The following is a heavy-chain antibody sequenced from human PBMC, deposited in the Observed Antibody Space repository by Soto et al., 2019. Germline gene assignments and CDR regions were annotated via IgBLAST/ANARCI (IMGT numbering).Heavy chain of an antibody. Sequence: SQTLSLTCAISGDSVSSNSAAWNWIRQCPSRGLEWLGRTYYRSKWYNDYAVSVKSRRTINPDTSKNQFSLQLNSVTPEDTAVYYCARDSAEIAAVPYYYYGMDVWGQGTTVTVSS. D-gene: IGHD6-13*01. V-gene: IGHV6-1*01. J-gene: IGHJ6*02. CDR1: GDSVSSNSAA. CDR2: TYYRSKWYN. CDR3: ARDSAEIAAVPYYYYGMDV.